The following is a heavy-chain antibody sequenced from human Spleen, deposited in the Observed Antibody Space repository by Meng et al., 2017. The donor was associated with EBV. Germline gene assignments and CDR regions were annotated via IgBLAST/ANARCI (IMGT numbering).Heavy chain of an antibody. Sequence: EVQLLESGGDLVQPGGSLRLSCAASGFTLSRYGMNWVRQAPGKGLEWVSGISDSGARTLYTDSVKGRFIISRDNSENTLHLQMNGLRVEDTAVYYCARGPTASRPYFFDPWGQGSLVTRLL. CDR1: GFTLSRYG. D-gene: IGHD2-21*02. J-gene: IGHJ5*02. CDR3: ARGPTASRPYFFDP. V-gene: IGHV3-23*01. CDR2: ISDSGART.